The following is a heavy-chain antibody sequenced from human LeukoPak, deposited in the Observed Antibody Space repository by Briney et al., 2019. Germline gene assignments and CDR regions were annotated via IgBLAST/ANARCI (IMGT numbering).Heavy chain of an antibody. CDR3: ARHYNYFDP. V-gene: IGHV5-51*01. J-gene: IGHJ5*02. CDR1: GYRFTSYW. Sequence: GQSLKVSCKGSGYRFTSYWIGWVRQMPGKGLEWMGIIYPGDSDTRYSPSLQGQVTISADKSTSTAYLQWSSLKASDTAMYFCARHYNYFDPWGQGTLVTVSS. CDR2: IYPGDSDT.